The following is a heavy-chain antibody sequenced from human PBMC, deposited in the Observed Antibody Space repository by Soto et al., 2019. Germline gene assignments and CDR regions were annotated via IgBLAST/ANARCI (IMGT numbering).Heavy chain of an antibody. J-gene: IGHJ4*02. Sequence: QVQLVQSGAEVKKPGSSVKVSCKASGDTFSFYTMNWVRQAPGLGLEWVGRINPILSMSNYAQKFQGRVTMTADKSTSTAYMELRSLRFEDTAIYYCATSYGSGYRAFDYWGQGALVTVSS. V-gene: IGHV1-69*02. D-gene: IGHD3-10*01. CDR1: GDTFSFYT. CDR2: INPILSMS. CDR3: ATSYGSGYRAFDY.